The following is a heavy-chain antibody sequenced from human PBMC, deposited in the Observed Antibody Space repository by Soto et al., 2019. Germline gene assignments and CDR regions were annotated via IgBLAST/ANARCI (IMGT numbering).Heavy chain of an antibody. Sequence: EVQLVESGGGLVQPGGSLRLSCAASGFTLRSYEMTWVRQAPGKGLEWLSYISSGGTTIYYADSVKGRFTISRDNAKNSLYLQMNSLRAEDTAVYYCASLRFLEWLPPGTMDVWGRGTTVTVTS. V-gene: IGHV3-48*03. CDR1: GFTLRSYE. J-gene: IGHJ6*02. D-gene: IGHD3-3*01. CDR3: ASLRFLEWLPPGTMDV. CDR2: ISSGGTTI.